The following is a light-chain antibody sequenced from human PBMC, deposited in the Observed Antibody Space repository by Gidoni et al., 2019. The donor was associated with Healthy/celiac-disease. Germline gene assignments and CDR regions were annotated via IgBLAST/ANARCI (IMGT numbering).Light chain of an antibody. Sequence: IQMPQSPSSLSASVGDRATITCRASQSISSYLNWYQQKPGKGPKLLIYAASSLQSVVPSRFSGSGSGTDFTLTISNLQPEDFATYYCQRSYSTPPYTFXQXTKLEIK. CDR3: QRSYSTPPYT. CDR1: QSISSY. J-gene: IGKJ2*01. V-gene: IGKV1-39*01. CDR2: AAS.